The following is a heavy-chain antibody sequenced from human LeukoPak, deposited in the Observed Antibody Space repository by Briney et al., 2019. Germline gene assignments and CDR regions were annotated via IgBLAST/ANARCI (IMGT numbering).Heavy chain of an antibody. V-gene: IGHV4-30-4*01. D-gene: IGHD4-17*01. Sequence: PSETLSPTCTVSGGSISSGDYYWSWIRQPPGKGLEWIGYIYYSGSTYYNPSLKSRVTISVDTSNNQFSLKLSSVTAADTAVYYCAREALRPSRWFDPWGQGTLVTVSS. J-gene: IGHJ5*02. CDR2: IYYSGST. CDR3: AREALRPSRWFDP. CDR1: GGSISSGDYY.